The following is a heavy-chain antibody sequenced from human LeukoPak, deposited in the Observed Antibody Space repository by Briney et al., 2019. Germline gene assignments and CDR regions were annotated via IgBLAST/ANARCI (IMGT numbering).Heavy chain of an antibody. J-gene: IGHJ4*02. Sequence: GGSLRLSCAASGFTVSSNYMSWVRQAPGKGLEWVSVIYSGGSTYYADSVKGRFTISRDNSKNTLYLQMNSLRAEDTAVYYCATSDVATAMASDFDYWGQGTLVTVSS. D-gene: IGHD5-18*01. CDR1: GFTVSSNY. CDR2: IYSGGST. CDR3: ATSDVATAMASDFDY. V-gene: IGHV3-66*01.